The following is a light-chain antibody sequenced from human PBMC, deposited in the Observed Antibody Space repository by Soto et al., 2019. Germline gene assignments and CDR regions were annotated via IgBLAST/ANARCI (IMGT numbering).Light chain of an antibody. CDR2: DAS. CDR3: QHYNNWPFT. V-gene: IGKV3-15*01. Sequence: EIVMTQSPATLSVSPGERATLSCRASQSVSSNLAWYQQKPGQAPSLLIYDASARATGIPVRFSGSRSGTEFTLTISRLQSEDFAVYYCQHYNNWPFTFGQGTKLEIK. J-gene: IGKJ2*01. CDR1: QSVSSN.